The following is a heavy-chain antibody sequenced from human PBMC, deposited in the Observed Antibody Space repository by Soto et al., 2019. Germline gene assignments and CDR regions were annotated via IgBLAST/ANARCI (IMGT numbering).Heavy chain of an antibody. D-gene: IGHD6-6*01. CDR3: VRSPLVPNPHFDW. V-gene: IGHV1-2*02. CDR2: IDPNSGGT. J-gene: IGHJ4*02. CDR1: GYTFTDYY. Sequence: ASVKVYCKASGYTFTDYYIHWVRQAPGQGLEWMAWIDPNSGGTYFAQTFQGRVTMTRDTSITTAYMELSSLRLDDTAVYYCVRSPLVPNPHFDWWGQGTLVTVSS.